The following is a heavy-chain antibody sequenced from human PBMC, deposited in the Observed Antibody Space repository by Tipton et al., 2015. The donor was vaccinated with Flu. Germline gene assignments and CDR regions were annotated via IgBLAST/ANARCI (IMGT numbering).Heavy chain of an antibody. Sequence: TLSLTCTVSGGSVSSAGYYWTWIRQPPGKGLEYIGQISYSGSTNNNPSLKSRVTISVDTSKNQFSLQLTSVTAADTAVYYCARMRARDCTLGVCYLWYFVLWGRGTLVTVSS. CDR2: ISYSGST. D-gene: IGHD2-21*01. J-gene: IGHJ2*01. CDR3: ARMRARDCTLGVCYLWYFVL. V-gene: IGHV4-61*08. CDR1: GGSVSSAGYY.